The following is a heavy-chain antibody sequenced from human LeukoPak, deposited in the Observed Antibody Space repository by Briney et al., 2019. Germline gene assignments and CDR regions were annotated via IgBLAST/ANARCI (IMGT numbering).Heavy chain of an antibody. Sequence: GGSLRLSCAASGFIFDDYGMSWVRQAPGKGLEWVSGINWNGGSTGYADSVKGRFTISRDNSKNSLYLQMNSLRAEDTALYYCARAHYSGSFGYWGQGTLVTVSS. D-gene: IGHD1-26*01. CDR1: GFIFDDYG. CDR3: ARAHYSGSFGY. CDR2: INWNGGST. V-gene: IGHV3-20*04. J-gene: IGHJ4*02.